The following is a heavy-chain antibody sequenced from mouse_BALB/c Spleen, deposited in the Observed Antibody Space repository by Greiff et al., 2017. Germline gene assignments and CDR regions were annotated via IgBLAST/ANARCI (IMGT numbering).Heavy chain of an antibody. CDR3: ARVDSSGYVWFAY. D-gene: IGHD3-2*01. Sequence: EVKLQESGGGLVQPGGSRKLSCAASGFTFSDYGMAWVRQAPGKGPEWVAFISNLAYSIYYADTVTGRFTISRENAKNTLYLEMSSLRSEDTAMYYCARVDSSGYVWFAYWGQGTLVTVSA. CDR2: ISNLAYSI. J-gene: IGHJ3*01. V-gene: IGHV5-15*02. CDR1: GFTFSDYG.